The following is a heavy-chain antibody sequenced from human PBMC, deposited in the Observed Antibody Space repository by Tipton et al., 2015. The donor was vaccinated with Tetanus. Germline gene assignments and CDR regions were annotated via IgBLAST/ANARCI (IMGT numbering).Heavy chain of an antibody. J-gene: IGHJ5*02. CDR2: ILGDGSNP. CDR1: GFTFSTYP. D-gene: IGHD6-19*01. V-gene: IGHV3-64*01. Sequence: SLRLSCAASGFTFSTYPMHWVRQAPGKGLEFVSSILGDGSNPFYANSVKGRFTISRDNSKNMLYLQMDSLRREDMAVYYRARDRDGGWSFDPWGHGTLVTVSS. CDR3: ARDRDGGWSFDP.